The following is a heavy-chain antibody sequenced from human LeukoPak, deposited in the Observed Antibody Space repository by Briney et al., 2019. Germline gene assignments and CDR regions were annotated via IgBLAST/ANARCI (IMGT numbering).Heavy chain of an antibody. CDR2: INSDGSSR. V-gene: IGHV3-74*01. D-gene: IGHD6-13*01. Sequence: PGGSLRLSCAASGFTFSNYWMHWVRQAPGKGLVWVSRINSDGSSRNYADSVKGRFTISRDNAKNTLYLQMNSLRVEDTAVHYCASASSHRIAAGGDYWGQGTLVTVSS. J-gene: IGHJ4*02. CDR3: ASASSHRIAAGGDY. CDR1: GFTFSNYW.